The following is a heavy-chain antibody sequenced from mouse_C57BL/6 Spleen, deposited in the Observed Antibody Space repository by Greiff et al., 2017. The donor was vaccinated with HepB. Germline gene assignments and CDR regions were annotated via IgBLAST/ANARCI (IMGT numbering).Heavy chain of an antibody. J-gene: IGHJ2*01. CDR3: ARPDGYGYYFDY. CDR1: GFTFSSYG. Sequence: DVQLVESGGDLVKPGGSLKLSCAASGFTFSSYGMSWVRQTPDKRLEWVATISSGGSYTYYPDSVKGRFTISRDNAKNTLYLQMSSLKSEDTAMDYCARPDGYGYYFDYWGQGTTLTVSS. V-gene: IGHV5-6*01. D-gene: IGHD2-3*01. CDR2: ISSGGSYT.